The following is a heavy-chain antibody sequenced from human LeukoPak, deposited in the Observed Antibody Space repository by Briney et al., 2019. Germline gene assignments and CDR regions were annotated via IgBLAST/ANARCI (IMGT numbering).Heavy chain of an antibody. CDR3: AGAVATGKNYFYYMDV. CDR1: GGSISSYY. V-gene: IGHV4-59*01. CDR2: IYYSGST. J-gene: IGHJ6*03. D-gene: IGHD5-12*01. Sequence: PSETVSLTCTVSGGSISSYYWSWIRQPPGKGLEWIGYIYYSGSTNYNPSLKSRVTISVDTSKNQFSLKLSSVAAADTAVYYCAGAVATGKNYFYYMDVWGKGTTVTVSS.